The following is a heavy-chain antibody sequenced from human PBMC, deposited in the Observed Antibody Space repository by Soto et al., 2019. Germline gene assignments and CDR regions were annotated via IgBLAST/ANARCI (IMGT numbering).Heavy chain of an antibody. J-gene: IGHJ4*02. V-gene: IGHV3-30*18. CDR3: AKDPGDYGDFEHFDY. CDR1: GFSFSSYG. CDR2: ISYDGSNK. D-gene: IGHD4-17*01. Sequence: GGSLRLSCAASGFSFSSYGMHWLRQAAGKGLEWVAVISYDGSNKYYADSVKGRFTISRDNSKNTLYLQMNSLRAEDTAAYYCAKDPGDYGDFEHFDYWGQGTLVTVSS.